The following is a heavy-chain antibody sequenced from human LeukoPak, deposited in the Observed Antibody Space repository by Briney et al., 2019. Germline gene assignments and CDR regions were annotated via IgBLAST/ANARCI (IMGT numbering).Heavy chain of an antibody. D-gene: IGHD3-22*01. CDR3: AKGSYYDSSGSFYFDY. J-gene: IGHJ4*02. CDR2: ISGSGDNT. V-gene: IGHV3-23*01. CDR1: GFTFSSYA. Sequence: GGSLRLSYAASGFTFSSYAMSWVRQAPGKGLEWVSGISGSGDNTYYADSVKGRFTISRDNSKNTLYVQVNSLGTEDTAAYYCAKGSYYDSSGSFYFDYWGQGTLVTVSS.